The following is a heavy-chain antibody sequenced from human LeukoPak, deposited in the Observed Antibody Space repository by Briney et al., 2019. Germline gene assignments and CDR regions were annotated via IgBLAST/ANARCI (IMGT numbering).Heavy chain of an antibody. CDR2: INPSGSST. CDR3: ARSNLYHWGWFDP. Sequence: GASVKVSCKASGYSFTSHYMHWVRQAPGQGLEWMGLINPSGSSTLYAQKFQGRVTMTRDMSTTTDYMELSSLRSEDTAVYYCARSNLYHWGWFDPWGQGTLVTASS. J-gene: IGHJ5*02. D-gene: IGHD3-16*01. V-gene: IGHV1-46*01. CDR1: GYSFTSHY.